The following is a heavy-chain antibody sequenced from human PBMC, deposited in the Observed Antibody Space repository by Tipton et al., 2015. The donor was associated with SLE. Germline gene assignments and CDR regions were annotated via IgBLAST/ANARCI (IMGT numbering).Heavy chain of an antibody. Sequence: TLSLTRTVSGGSISSYYWSWIRQPPGKGLEWIGEINHSGSTNYNPSLKSRVTISVDTSKNQFSLKLSSVTAADTAVYYCARGPSITYFDYWGQGTLVTVSS. CDR2: INHSGST. D-gene: IGHD1-14*01. CDR1: GGSISSYY. V-gene: IGHV4-34*01. J-gene: IGHJ4*02. CDR3: ARGPSITYFDY.